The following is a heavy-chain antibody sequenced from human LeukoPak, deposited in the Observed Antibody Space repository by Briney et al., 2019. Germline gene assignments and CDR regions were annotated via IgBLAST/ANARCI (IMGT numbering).Heavy chain of an antibody. CDR3: ARDAYYDFWSGYYTPSYSYYGMDV. J-gene: IGHJ6*02. V-gene: IGHV3-30-3*01. Sequence: GGSLRLSCAASGFTFSSYAMHWARQAPGKGLEWVAVISYDGSNKYYADSVKGRFTISRDNSKNTLYLQMNSLRAEDTAVYYCARDAYYDFWSGYYTPSYSYYGMDVWGQGTTVTVS. CDR1: GFTFSSYA. D-gene: IGHD3-3*01. CDR2: ISYDGSNK.